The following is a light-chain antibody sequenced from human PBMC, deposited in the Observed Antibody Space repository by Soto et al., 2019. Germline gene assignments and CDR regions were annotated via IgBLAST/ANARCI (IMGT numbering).Light chain of an antibody. J-gene: IGKJ4*01. V-gene: IGKV3-11*01. CDR1: QSVGSS. Sequence: EIVLTQSPATLSLSPGERATLSCRASQSVGSSLTWYQQKPGQAPRLLIYDTSNRATGIPARFSGSGSGTDFTLTISSLEPEDFAVYYCQQRSYRPLLLTFGGGTKVDIK. CDR3: QQRSYRPLLLT. CDR2: DTS.